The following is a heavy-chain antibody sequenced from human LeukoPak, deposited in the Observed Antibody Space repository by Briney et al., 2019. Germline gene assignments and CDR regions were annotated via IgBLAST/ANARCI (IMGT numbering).Heavy chain of an antibody. D-gene: IGHD1-26*01. CDR1: GYTFTDYF. J-gene: IGHJ4*02. V-gene: IGHV1-2*02. CDR2: INPNRGGT. CDR3: AREGPIVGATHLVDY. Sequence: GASVKVSCKASGYTFTDYFVHWVRQAPGQGLEWMGWINPNRGGTNYAQKFQGRVTMTRGTSISTAYMGLSRLRSDDTAVYYCAREGPIVGATHLVDYWGQGTLVTVSS.